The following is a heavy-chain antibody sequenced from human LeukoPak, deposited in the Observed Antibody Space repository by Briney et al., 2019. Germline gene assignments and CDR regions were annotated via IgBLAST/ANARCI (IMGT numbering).Heavy chain of an antibody. Sequence: LPGGSLRLSCVVSGFTVSSNYMSWVRQAPGKGLEWVSVIYSGGSIYYADSVKGRFTISRDNSKNTLYLQMNSLRAEDTAVYYCAIGPDYGSGDSWGQGTMVTVSS. CDR1: GFTVSSNY. CDR3: AIGPDYGSGDS. V-gene: IGHV3-66*01. CDR2: IYSGGSI. D-gene: IGHD3-10*01. J-gene: IGHJ4*02.